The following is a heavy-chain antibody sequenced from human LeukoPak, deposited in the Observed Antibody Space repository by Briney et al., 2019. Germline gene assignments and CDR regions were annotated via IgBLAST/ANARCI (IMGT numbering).Heavy chain of an antibody. V-gene: IGHV3-30*18. J-gene: IGHJ2*01. Sequence: GGSLRLSCTASGFTFSSYGMHWVRQAPGKGLEWVAVISYDGSNKYYADSVKGRFTISRDSSKNTLFLHMNTLRAEDTAIYYCAKDRTVGASYWYFDLWGRGTLVTVSS. CDR2: ISYDGSNK. CDR1: GFTFSSYG. CDR3: AKDRTVGASYWYFDL. D-gene: IGHD1-26*01.